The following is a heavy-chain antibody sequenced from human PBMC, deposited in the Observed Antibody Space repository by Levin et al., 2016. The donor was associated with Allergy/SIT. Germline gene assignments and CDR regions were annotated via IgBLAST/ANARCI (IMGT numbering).Heavy chain of an antibody. Sequence: GGSLRLSCAASGFTFSDYYINWIRQAPGKGLEWISYISSSSSNTEYADSVKGRFTISRDNAANSVYLLMKSLRVEDTAVYYCARDGGYGSRDWYLDYWGQGILVTVSS. V-gene: IGHV3-11*05. CDR2: ISSSSSNT. D-gene: IGHD6-19*01. CDR3: ARDGGYGSRDWYLDY. CDR1: GFTFSDYY. J-gene: IGHJ4*02.